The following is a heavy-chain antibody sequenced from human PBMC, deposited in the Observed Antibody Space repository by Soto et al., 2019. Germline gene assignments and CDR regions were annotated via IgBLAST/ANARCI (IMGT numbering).Heavy chain of an antibody. D-gene: IGHD3-9*01. CDR1: GFTFSSYS. V-gene: IGHV3-48*01. J-gene: IGHJ1*01. Sequence: GGSLRLSCAASGFTFSSYSMNWVRQAPGKGLEWVSYISTSSGTIYYADSVKGRFTISRDNAKYSLYLQMNSLRVEDTAVYCCARDYNILTNYPSEHFQHGGQGTLVTVPS. CDR2: ISTSSGTI. CDR3: ARDYNILTNYPSEHFQH.